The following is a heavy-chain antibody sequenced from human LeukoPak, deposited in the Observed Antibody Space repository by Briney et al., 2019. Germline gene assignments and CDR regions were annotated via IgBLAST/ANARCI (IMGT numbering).Heavy chain of an antibody. D-gene: IGHD2-2*01. CDR1: GGSISGTSYY. V-gene: IGHV4-39*01. CDR2: FCYNGNT. J-gene: IGHJ5*02. Sequence: SETLSLTCAVSGGSISGTSYYWGWIRQPPGKGLEWIGSFCYNGNTYYNPSLKSRVTISVDTSKNQFSLKLSSVTAADTAAYYCARRSSTSSWANIHWFDPWGQGTLVTVSS. CDR3: ARRSSTSSWANIHWFDP.